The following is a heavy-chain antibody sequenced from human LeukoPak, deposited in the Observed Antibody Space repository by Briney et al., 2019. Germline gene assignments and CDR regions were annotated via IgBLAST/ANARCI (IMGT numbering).Heavy chain of an antibody. D-gene: IGHD2-15*01. CDR1: GGSIRSYY. J-gene: IGHJ6*03. V-gene: IGHV4-59*12. Sequence: SETLSLTCTVSGGSIRSYYWGWLRQPPGKGLEWIGYIYYSGSTNYNPSLKSRVTISVDTSKNQFSLKLSSVTAADTAVYYCARVGYCSGGSSPKYYYYYYYMDVWGKGTTVTVSS. CDR2: IYYSGST. CDR3: ARVGYCSGGSSPKYYYYYYYMDV.